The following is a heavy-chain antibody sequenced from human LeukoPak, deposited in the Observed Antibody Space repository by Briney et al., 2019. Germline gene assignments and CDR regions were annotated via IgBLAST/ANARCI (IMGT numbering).Heavy chain of an antibody. J-gene: IGHJ3*02. V-gene: IGHV4-59*08. Sequence: SETLSLTCTVSGGSLSSSYWSWIRQPPGKGLEWIGYSFYSGSTNYKPSLKSRVTISVDTSKNQFSLKLSSVTAADTAVYYCATATTVVQYDAFDIWGQETMVTVSS. CDR1: GGSLSSSY. CDR3: ATATTVVQYDAFDI. CDR2: SFYSGST. D-gene: IGHD4-23*01.